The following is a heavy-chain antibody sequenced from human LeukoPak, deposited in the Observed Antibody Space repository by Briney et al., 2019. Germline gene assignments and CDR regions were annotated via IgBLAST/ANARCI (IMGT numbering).Heavy chain of an antibody. Sequence: SETLSLTCTVSGGSISSYYWSWIRQPPGKGLEWIGYIYYCGSTNYNPSLKSRVTISVDTSKNQISLKLSSVTAADTAVYYCARGYYREFDYWGQGTLVTVSS. CDR2: IYYCGST. CDR1: GGSISSYY. V-gene: IGHV4-59*01. D-gene: IGHD4-11*01. J-gene: IGHJ4*02. CDR3: ARGYYREFDY.